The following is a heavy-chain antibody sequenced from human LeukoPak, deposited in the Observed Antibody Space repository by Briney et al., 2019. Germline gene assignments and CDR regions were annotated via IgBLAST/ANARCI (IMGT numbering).Heavy chain of an antibody. D-gene: IGHD4/OR15-4a*01. CDR3: ATGHYAATLDY. J-gene: IGHJ4*02. Sequence: PGGSLRLSCAASGFTFSSFSMTWVRQAPGKGLEWISYISSDSSTIDYADPVKGRFTISRDNAQNSVYLQMISLRGEDTAVYYCATGHYAATLDYWGQGARVTVSS. V-gene: IGHV3-48*01. CDR1: GFTFSSFS. CDR2: ISSDSSTI.